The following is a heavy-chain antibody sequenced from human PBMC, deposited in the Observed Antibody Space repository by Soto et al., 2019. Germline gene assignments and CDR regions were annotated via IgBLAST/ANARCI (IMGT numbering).Heavy chain of an antibody. CDR2: SYHSGSS. D-gene: IGHD3-3*01. CDR3: ARAKGEIITIFGVVINYGMDV. J-gene: IGHJ6*02. V-gene: IGHV4-30-2*06. Sequence: PSETLSLTCTVSGGSINSAGHSWGWVRQSPGKGLEWIGYSYHSGSSYYNPSLKSRVTISVDTSKNQFSLKLSSVTAADTAVYYCARAKGEIITIFGVVINYGMDVWGQGTTVTVSS. CDR1: GGSINSAGHS.